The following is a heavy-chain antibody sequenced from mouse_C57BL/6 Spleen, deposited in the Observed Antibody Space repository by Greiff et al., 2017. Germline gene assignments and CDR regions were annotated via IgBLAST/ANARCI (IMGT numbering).Heavy chain of an antibody. Sequence: QVQLQQPGAELVKPGASVKLSCKASGYTFTSYWMHWVKQRPGQGLEWIGMIHPNSGSTKYNEKFKSKATLTVDKSSSKAYMHLSILTSEDSAFYYCARNYYGNYEYYWGQGTTLTVSS. J-gene: IGHJ2*01. CDR1: GYTFTSYW. D-gene: IGHD2-1*01. CDR3: ARNYYGNYEYY. CDR2: IHPNSGST. V-gene: IGHV1-64*01.